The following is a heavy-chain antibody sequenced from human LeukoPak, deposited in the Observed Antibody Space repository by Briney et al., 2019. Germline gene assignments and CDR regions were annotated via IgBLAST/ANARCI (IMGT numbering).Heavy chain of an antibody. CDR1: GGSISSSNYY. Sequence: SETLSLTCTVSGGSISSSNYYWGWIRQPPGKGLEWIATIYYSGSTYYNPSLKSRVTISVDRSKNQFSLKPSSVTAADTAVYYCARGMAVAGAHFDYWGQGTLVTVSS. J-gene: IGHJ4*02. CDR2: IYYSGST. D-gene: IGHD6-19*01. CDR3: ARGMAVAGAHFDY. V-gene: IGHV4-39*07.